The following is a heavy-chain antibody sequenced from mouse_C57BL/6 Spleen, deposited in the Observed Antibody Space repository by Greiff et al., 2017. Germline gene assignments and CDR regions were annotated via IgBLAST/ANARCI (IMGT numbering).Heavy chain of an antibody. CDR2: IDPDTGGT. J-gene: IGHJ4*01. V-gene: IGHV1-15*01. CDR1: GYTFTDYE. Sequence: LVEPGAELVRPGASVTLSCKASGYTFTDYEMHWVKQTPVQGLEWIGAIDPDTGGTAYNEKFKGKAILTADKSSSTAYMELRSLTSEDSAVYYCTRRDDYDGDYYAIDYWGQGTSVTVSS. CDR3: TRRDDYDGDYYAIDY. D-gene: IGHD2-4*01.